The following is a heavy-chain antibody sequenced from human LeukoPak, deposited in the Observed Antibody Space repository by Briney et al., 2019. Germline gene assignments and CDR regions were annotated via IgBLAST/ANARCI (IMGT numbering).Heavy chain of an antibody. CDR3: ARVGSSPYYYAMDV. D-gene: IGHD6-6*01. CDR1: GGSISSYY. J-gene: IGHJ6*02. V-gene: IGHV4-4*07. Sequence: PSETLSLTCTVSGGSISSYYWSWIRQPAGKGLEWIGRIYTSGSTNNNPSLKSRVTMSVDTSKNQFFLKLNSVTAADTAVYYCARVGSSPYYYAMDVWGQGTTVTVSS. CDR2: IYTSGST.